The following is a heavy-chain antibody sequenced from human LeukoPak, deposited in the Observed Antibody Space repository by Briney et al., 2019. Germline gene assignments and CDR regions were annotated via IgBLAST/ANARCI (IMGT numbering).Heavy chain of an antibody. J-gene: IGHJ4*02. CDR1: GYTFTTYW. D-gene: IGHD5-24*01. CDR3: ARRGQAGYNLWYFDY. Sequence: GESLQISCKGSGYTFTTYWIGWVRQMPGRGLEWLGIIYPGDSDTRYSSSFQGQVTISVDKSISTAYLQWNSLKAWDTAMYYCARRGQAGYNLWYFDYWGQGTLLAVSS. CDR2: IYPGDSDT. V-gene: IGHV5-51*01.